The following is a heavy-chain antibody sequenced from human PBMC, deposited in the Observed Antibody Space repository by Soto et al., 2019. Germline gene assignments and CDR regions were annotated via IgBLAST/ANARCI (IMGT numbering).Heavy chain of an antibody. V-gene: IGHV4-59*01. CDR2: FHNSGNP. J-gene: IGHJ3*02. CDR1: GCSISVYH. D-gene: IGHD1-26*01. CDR3: ARHGRLGGSYMSTDAFDI. Sequence: SETLSLTCSISGCSISVYHWNWIRQTPGKGVEWIGYFHNSGNPKYSSSLKSRVTISVDMSEKQSSLKLTSVTAADTAVYYCARHGRLGGSYMSTDAFDIWGQGTMVS.